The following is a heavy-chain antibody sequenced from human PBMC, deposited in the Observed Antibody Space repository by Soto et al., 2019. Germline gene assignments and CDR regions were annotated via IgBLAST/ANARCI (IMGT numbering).Heavy chain of an antibody. V-gene: IGHV3-23*01. CDR1: GVSLTSHA. D-gene: IGHD3-3*01. J-gene: IGHJ4*02. CDR2: ISRSGDST. CDR3: ARDTPRHDFWSGYSDS. Sequence: ESGGDLVQPGGSLRLSCEASGVSLTSHAMSWVRQAPGMGLEWVSAISRSGDSTYYGASVKGRFIVSRDNSKNIVYLQMKKLRVEDTAVYYCARDTPRHDFWSGYSDSWGQGTLVAVSS.